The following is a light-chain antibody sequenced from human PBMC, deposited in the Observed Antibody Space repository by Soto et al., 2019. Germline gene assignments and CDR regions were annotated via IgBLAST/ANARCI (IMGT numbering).Light chain of an antibody. CDR3: QQLSTYPST. CDR1: QSVRSN. Sequence: EIVMTQSPATLSVSPGERATLSCRASQSVRSNLAWYQQKPGQAPRLLIYDASNRATGIPARFSGSGSGTDFTLTISSLEPEDFATYYCQQLSTYPSTFGGGTKVDIK. CDR2: DAS. V-gene: IGKV3-11*01. J-gene: IGKJ4*01.